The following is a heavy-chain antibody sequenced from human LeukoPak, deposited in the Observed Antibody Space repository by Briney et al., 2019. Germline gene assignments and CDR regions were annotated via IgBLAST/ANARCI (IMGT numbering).Heavy chain of an antibody. CDR1: GFTFSIYA. V-gene: IGHV3-23*01. Sequence: GGSLRLSCAASGFTFSIYAMNWVRQAPGKGLEWVSGISDSGGSTYYADSVKGRFTISRDNSKNTLYLQMNSLRAEDTAVYYCAKASTPEYYFDYWGQGTLVTVSS. CDR3: AKASTPEYYFDY. CDR2: ISDSGGST. J-gene: IGHJ4*02.